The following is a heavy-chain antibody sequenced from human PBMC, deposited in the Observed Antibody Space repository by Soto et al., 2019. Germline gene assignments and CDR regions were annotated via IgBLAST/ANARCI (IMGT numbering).Heavy chain of an antibody. Sequence: PGGSLRLSCAASGFTFSSYSMNWVRQAPGKGLEWVSSISSRSSYIYYADSVKGRFTISRDNAKNSLYLQMNSLRAEDTAVYYCASLWFGEGLGYWGQGTLVTVSS. CDR2: ISSRSSYI. CDR3: ASLWFGEGLGY. CDR1: GFTFSSYS. J-gene: IGHJ4*02. V-gene: IGHV3-21*01. D-gene: IGHD3-10*01.